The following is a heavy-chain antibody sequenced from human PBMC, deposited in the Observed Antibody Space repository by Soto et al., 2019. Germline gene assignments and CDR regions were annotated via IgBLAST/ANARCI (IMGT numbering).Heavy chain of an antibody. J-gene: IGHJ6*02. CDR1: GFTFSSYS. CDR3: ARAQNYYYGMDV. CDR2: ISSSSSYI. Sequence: GGSLRLSCAASGFTFSSYSMNWVRQAPGKGLEWVSSISSSSSYIYYADSVKGRFTISRDNAKNSLYLQMNSLRAEDTAVYYCARAQNYYYGMDVWGQGTTVTVSS. V-gene: IGHV3-21*01.